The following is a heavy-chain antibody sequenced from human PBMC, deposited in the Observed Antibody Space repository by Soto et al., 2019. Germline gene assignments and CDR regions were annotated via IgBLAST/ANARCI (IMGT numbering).Heavy chain of an antibody. CDR1: GFTFSSYS. CDR3: AREDGLRFPDTVLFY. D-gene: IGHD2-2*02. J-gene: IGHJ4*02. CDR2: ISSSSSYI. Sequence: SGGSLRLSCAASGFTFSSYSMNWVRQAPGKGLEWVSSISSSSSYIYYADSVKGRFTISRDNAKNSLYLQMNSLRAEDTAVYYCAREDGLRFPDTVLFYWGQGTLVTVSS. V-gene: IGHV3-21*01.